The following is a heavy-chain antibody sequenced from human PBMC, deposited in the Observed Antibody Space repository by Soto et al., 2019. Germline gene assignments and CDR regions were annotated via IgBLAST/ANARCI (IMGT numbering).Heavy chain of an antibody. J-gene: IGHJ6*02. CDR2: INPGNGDT. CDR3: ARTDCISTSCYNYYYYGMDV. D-gene: IGHD2-2*01. CDR1: GYSFTKHG. V-gene: IGHV1-3*01. Sequence: ASVKVSCKTSGYSFTKHGLHWVRQAPGQRLEWMGWINPGNGDTKYSQKFQGRVTITRDTSATTAYMELSSLRSEDSAVFHCARTDCISTSCYNYYYYGMDVWGQGTTVTVSS.